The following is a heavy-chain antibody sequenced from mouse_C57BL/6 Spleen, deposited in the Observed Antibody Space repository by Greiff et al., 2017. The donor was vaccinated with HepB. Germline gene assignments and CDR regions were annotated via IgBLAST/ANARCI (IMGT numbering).Heavy chain of an antibody. CDR3: ARSGGSWAMDY. CDR2: IYPGDGDT. Sequence: VQLQQSGPELVKPGASVKISCKASGYAFSSSWMNWVKQRPGKGLEWIGRIYPGDGDTNYNGKFKGKATLTADKSSSTAYMQLSSLTSEDSAVYFCARSGGSWAMDYWGQGTSVTVSS. CDR1: GYAFSSSW. J-gene: IGHJ4*01. V-gene: IGHV1-82*01. D-gene: IGHD1-1*02.